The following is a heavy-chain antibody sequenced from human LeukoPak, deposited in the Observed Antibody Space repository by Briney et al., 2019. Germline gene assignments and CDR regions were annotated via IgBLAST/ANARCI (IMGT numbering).Heavy chain of an antibody. CDR3: ASWYYYDSSGSRYYFDY. CDR1: GGTFSSYA. J-gene: IGHJ4*02. D-gene: IGHD3-22*01. CDR2: IIPIFGTA. Sequence: SVKASCKASGGTFSSYAISWVRQAPGQGLEWMGGIIPIFGTANCAQKFQGRVTITTDESTSTAYMELSSLRSEDTAVYYCASWYYYDSSGSRYYFDYWGQGTLVTVSS. V-gene: IGHV1-69*05.